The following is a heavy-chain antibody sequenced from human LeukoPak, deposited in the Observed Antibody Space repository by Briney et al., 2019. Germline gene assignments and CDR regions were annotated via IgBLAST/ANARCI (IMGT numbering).Heavy chain of an antibody. V-gene: IGHV1-46*01. Sequence: ASVKVSCKASGYTFTSYYMHWVRQAPGQGLEWMGIINPSGGSTSYAQTFEGRVTMTSDMSTSTFYMELSTLRSEDTAVYFCAKDPRNILTGDYDDFDIWGQGTMVIVSS. J-gene: IGHJ3*02. CDR2: INPSGGST. CDR3: AKDPRNILTGDYDDFDI. D-gene: IGHD3-9*01. CDR1: GYTFTSYY.